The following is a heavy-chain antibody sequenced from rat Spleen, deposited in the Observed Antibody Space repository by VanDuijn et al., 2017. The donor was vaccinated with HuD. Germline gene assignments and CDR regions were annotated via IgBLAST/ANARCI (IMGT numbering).Heavy chain of an antibody. CDR3: ARLLMGGMDA. CDR2: ISYDGSST. Sequence: EVQLVESDGGLVQPGRSLKLSCAASGFTFSDYYMAWVRQAPTKGLEWVATISYDGSSTYYRDSVKGRFTISRDNAKSTLYLQMDSLRSEDTATYYCARLLMGGMDAWGQGASVTVSS. D-gene: IGHD1-12*02. J-gene: IGHJ4*01. CDR1: GFTFSDYY. V-gene: IGHV5-29*01.